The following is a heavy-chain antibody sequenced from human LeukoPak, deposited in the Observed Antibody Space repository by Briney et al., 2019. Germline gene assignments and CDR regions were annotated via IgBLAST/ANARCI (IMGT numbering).Heavy chain of an antibody. CDR2: ISISGDTT. Sequence: GGSLRLSCGASGFTFSSHAMTWVRQAPGKGLEWVSAISISGDTTYYADAVKGRFTISRDNSKNTVYLQMNSLRVEDTAIYYCARGGSYPGCWGQGTLVTVSS. D-gene: IGHD1-26*01. CDR3: ARGGSYPGC. J-gene: IGHJ4*02. V-gene: IGHV3-23*01. CDR1: GFTFSSHA.